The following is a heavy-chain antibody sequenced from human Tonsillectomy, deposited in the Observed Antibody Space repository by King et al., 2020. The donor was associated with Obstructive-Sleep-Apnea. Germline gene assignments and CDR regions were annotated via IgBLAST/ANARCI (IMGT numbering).Heavy chain of an antibody. CDR2: IYYSGST. CDR3: ARDSCGGDCYPFGDAFDI. CDR1: GGSITSGSHY. D-gene: IGHD2-21*02. Sequence: QLQESGPGLVKPSQTLSLTCNVSGGSITSGSHYWSWIRQPPGKGLEWVGYIYYSGSTYYNPSLKSRVTISVDTSKNQFSLKLTSVTAADTAVYYCARDSCGGDCYPFGDAFDIWGQGTMVTVSS. V-gene: IGHV4-31*03. J-gene: IGHJ3*02.